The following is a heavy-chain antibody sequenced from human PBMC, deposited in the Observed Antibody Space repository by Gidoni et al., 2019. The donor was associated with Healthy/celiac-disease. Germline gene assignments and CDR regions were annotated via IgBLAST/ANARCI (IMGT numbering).Heavy chain of an antibody. CDR1: GGSISSYY. Sequence: QVQLQESGPGLVKPSETLSLTCTVSGGSISSYYWSWIRQPPGKGLEWIGYIYYSGSTNYNPSLKSRVTISVDTSNNQFSLKLSSVTAADTAVYYCAGLGDTAMVPDYWGQGTLVTVSS. V-gene: IGHV4-59*01. J-gene: IGHJ4*02. CDR3: AGLGDTAMVPDY. D-gene: IGHD5-18*01. CDR2: IYYSGST.